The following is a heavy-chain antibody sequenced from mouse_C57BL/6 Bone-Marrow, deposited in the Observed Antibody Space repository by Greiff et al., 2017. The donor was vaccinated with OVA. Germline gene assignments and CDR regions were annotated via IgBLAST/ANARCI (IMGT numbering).Heavy chain of an antibody. V-gene: IGHV1-18*01. CDR2: FNPNNGGT. Sequence: EVKLQQSGPELVKPGASVKIPCKASGYTFTDYNMDWVKQSHGKSLEWIGDFNPNNGGTIYNQKFKGKATLTVDKTSSTAYIELRSLTSEDTAVYNCTRCSDDGYYNYARDYGGQGTSVTVSS. J-gene: IGHJ4*01. CDR3: TRCSDDGYYNYARDY. CDR1: GYTFTDYN. D-gene: IGHD2-3*01.